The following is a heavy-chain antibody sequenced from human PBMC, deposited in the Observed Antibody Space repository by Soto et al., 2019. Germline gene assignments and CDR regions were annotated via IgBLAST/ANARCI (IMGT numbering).Heavy chain of an antibody. J-gene: IGHJ4*02. CDR2: ISYDGSNK. V-gene: IGHV3-30-3*01. D-gene: IGHD3-22*01. CDR3: ARDGNTYYYDRQDY. CDR1: GFTFSTYA. Sequence: VQLVESGGGVVQPGRSLRLSCAASGFTFSTYAMNWVRQGPGKGLEWVALISYDGSNKYYADSVKGRFTISRDNSKNTLYLQMNSLRGEDTAVYYCARDGNTYYYDRQDYWGQGSLVTVSS.